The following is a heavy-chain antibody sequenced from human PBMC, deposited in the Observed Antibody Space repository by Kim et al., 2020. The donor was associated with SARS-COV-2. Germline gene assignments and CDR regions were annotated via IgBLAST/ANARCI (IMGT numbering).Heavy chain of an antibody. Sequence: ASVKVSCKVSGYTLTELSMHWVRQAPGKGLEWMGGFDPEDGETIYAQKFQGRVTMTEDTSTDTAYMELSSLRSEDTAVYYCATGPGIAAAGTLSGAWWWFDPWGQGTLVTFSS. CDR3: ATGPGIAAAGTLSGAWWWFDP. J-gene: IGHJ5*02. D-gene: IGHD6-13*01. CDR1: GYTLTELS. V-gene: IGHV1-24*01. CDR2: FDPEDGET.